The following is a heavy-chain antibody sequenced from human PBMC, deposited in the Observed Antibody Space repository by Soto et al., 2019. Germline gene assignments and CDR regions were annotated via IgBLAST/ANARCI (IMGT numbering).Heavy chain of an antibody. Sequence: GGSLRLSCTASGFTFRNYGIHWVRQAPGKGLEWVALISYDGSNKFYADSVKGRFTISRDNSKNTLYLQMNSLRPEDTAVYYCAKDCCGGGTFYSYGMDVWGQGTTVTVSS. CDR2: ISYDGSNK. CDR3: AKDCCGGGTFYSYGMDV. V-gene: IGHV3-30*18. D-gene: IGHD2-21*01. CDR1: GFTFRNYG. J-gene: IGHJ6*02.